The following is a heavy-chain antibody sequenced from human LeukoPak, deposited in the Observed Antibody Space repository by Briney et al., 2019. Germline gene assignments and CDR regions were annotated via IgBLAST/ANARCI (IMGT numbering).Heavy chain of an antibody. CDR1: GGTFSSYA. D-gene: IGHD1-26*01. Sequence: SVKVSCEASGGTFSSYAISWVRQAPGQGLEWMGGIIPIFGTANYAQKFQGRVTITADESTSTAYMELSSLRSEDTAVYYCARSGSPTYAFDIWGQGTMVTVSS. CDR2: IIPIFGTA. V-gene: IGHV1-69*13. CDR3: ARSGSPTYAFDI. J-gene: IGHJ3*02.